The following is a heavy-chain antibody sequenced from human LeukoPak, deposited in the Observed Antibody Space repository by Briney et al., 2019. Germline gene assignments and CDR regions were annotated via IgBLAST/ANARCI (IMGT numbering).Heavy chain of an antibody. Sequence: ASVKVSCKASGYTFTIYYMHWVRQAPGQGLEWMGIINPSGGSTSYAQKFQGRVTMTRDMSTSPVYLELSSLRSEDTAVYYCASSWLVAGIGPGYYYMDVWGKGTTVTVSS. CDR3: ASSWLVAGIGPGYYYMDV. CDR1: GYTFTIYY. D-gene: IGHD6-19*01. CDR2: INPSGGST. V-gene: IGHV1-46*01. J-gene: IGHJ6*03.